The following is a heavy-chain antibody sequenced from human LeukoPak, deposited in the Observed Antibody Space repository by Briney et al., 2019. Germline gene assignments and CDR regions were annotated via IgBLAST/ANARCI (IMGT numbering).Heavy chain of an antibody. CDR2: IFPGDSDT. D-gene: IGHD4-23*01. V-gene: IGHV5-51*01. Sequence: GESLKISFKGSGYNFTTYWVAWVRHMPGKGLEWMGIIFPGDSDTRYRPSFQGQVTISADKSISTAYLQWSSLKASDTAMYYCARRDYGGTSAAFDIWGQGTMVTVSS. CDR3: ARRDYGGTSAAFDI. J-gene: IGHJ3*02. CDR1: GYNFTTYW.